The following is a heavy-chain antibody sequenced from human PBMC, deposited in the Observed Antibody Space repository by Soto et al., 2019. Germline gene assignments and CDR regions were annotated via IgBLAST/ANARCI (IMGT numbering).Heavy chain of an antibody. Sequence: QVQLVQSGAEVKKPGSSVKVSCKASGGTFSSYAISWVRQAPGQGLEWMGGIIPIFGTANYAQKFQGRVTITADESTSTAYMALSSLRSEDRAVYYCARRCTSHCYTEGGFDYWGQGTLVTVSS. CDR2: IIPIFGTA. J-gene: IGHJ4*02. CDR1: GGTFSSYA. CDR3: ARRCTSHCYTEGGFDY. D-gene: IGHD2-2*02. V-gene: IGHV1-69*12.